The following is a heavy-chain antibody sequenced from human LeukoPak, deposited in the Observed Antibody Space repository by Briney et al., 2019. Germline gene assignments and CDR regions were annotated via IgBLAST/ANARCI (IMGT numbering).Heavy chain of an antibody. CDR1: GFTFSSYG. Sequence: GGSPRLSCAASGFTFSSYGMHWVRQAPGKGLEWVAVIWYDGSNKYYADSVKGRFTVSRDNSKNTLYLQMNSLRAEDTAVYYCARDNYYGSGEDWFDPWGQGTLVTVSS. V-gene: IGHV3-33*01. CDR2: IWYDGSNK. CDR3: ARDNYYGSGEDWFDP. D-gene: IGHD3-10*01. J-gene: IGHJ5*02.